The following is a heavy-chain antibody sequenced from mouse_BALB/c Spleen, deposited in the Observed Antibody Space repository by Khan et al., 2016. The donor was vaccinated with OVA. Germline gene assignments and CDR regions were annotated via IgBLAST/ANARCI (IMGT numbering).Heavy chain of an antibody. Sequence: EVELVESGGDLVKPGGSLKLSCAASGFTFSNYGMSWVRQTPDKRLEWVATITTGGSYTYYPESVKGRFTISSENAKNTLYLQMSSLNSEDTARYYFARLSYDEAWFADWGQGTLVTVSA. D-gene: IGHD2-12*01. CDR2: ITTGGSYT. CDR1: GFTFSNYG. CDR3: ARLSYDEAWFAD. J-gene: IGHJ3*01. V-gene: IGHV5-6*01.